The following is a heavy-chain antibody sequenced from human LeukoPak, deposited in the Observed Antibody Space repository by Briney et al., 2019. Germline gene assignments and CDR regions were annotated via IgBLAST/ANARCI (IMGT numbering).Heavy chain of an antibody. D-gene: IGHD2-2*01. CDR2: INIGNGET. V-gene: IGHV1-3*04. CDR3: ARDGGYCSSTSCYPFDY. CDR1: GYIFTTYA. J-gene: IGHJ4*02. Sequence: GASVKVSCKASGYIFTTYAMHWVRQAPGQRPEWMGWINIGNGETKYSQKFQGRVTITRDTSASTAYMEMSSLTSEDTAVYYCARDGGYCSSTSCYPFDYWGQGTLVTVSS.